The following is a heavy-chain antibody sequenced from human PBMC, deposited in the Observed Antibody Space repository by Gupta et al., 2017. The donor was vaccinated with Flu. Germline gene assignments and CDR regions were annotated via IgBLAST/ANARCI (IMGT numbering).Heavy chain of an antibody. CDR3: ARVRSGGNWFDS. V-gene: IGHV4-61*02. Sequence: QVRLQESGSGLVKPLQTLSLTCTVSGDSITSGDYYWNWVRQPAGKGLEWIGRIYASGATYYNAALNGRVTMSIETSKNQLSLKLISVTAADTAVYYCARVRSGGNWFDSWGQGTLVTVSS. J-gene: IGHJ5*01. CDR2: IYASGAT. CDR1: GDSITSGDYY. D-gene: IGHD2-15*01.